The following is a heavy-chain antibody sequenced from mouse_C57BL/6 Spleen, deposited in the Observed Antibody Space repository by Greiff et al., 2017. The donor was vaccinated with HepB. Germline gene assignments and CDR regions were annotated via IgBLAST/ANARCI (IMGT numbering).Heavy chain of an antibody. Sequence: EVMLVESGGDLVKPGGSLKLSCAASGFTFSSYGMSWVRQTPDKRLEWVATISSGGSYTYYPDSVKGRFTISRDNAKNTLYLQMSSLKSEDTAMYYCARRVTGPFDYWGQGTTLTVSS. V-gene: IGHV5-6*02. CDR3: ARRVTGPFDY. CDR1: GFTFSSYG. J-gene: IGHJ2*01. D-gene: IGHD4-1*01. CDR2: ISSGGSYT.